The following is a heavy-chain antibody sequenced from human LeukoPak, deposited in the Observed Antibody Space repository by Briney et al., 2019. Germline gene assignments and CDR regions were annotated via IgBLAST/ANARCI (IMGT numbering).Heavy chain of an antibody. J-gene: IGHJ4*02. CDR3: ATTIVVMNAIDY. V-gene: IGHV1-24*01. D-gene: IGHD1-26*01. CDR2: FDPEDGET. CDR1: GYTLTELS. Sequence: ASVKVSCKVSGYTLTELSIHWVRRAPGKGLEWMGGFDPEDGETIYAQKFQGRVTMTEDTSTDTAYMELSSLISEDTAVYYCATTIVVMNAIDYWGQGTLVTVSS.